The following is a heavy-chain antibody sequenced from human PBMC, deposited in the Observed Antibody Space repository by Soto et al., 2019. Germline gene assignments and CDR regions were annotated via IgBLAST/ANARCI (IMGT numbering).Heavy chain of an antibody. D-gene: IGHD5-12*01. V-gene: IGHV1-69*06. CDR2: IIPIFGTA. Sequence: SVKVSCKASGGTFSCHTISSLRQALGQGLEWMGGIIPIFGTANYAQKFKGRVTITADKSTSTAYMELSSLRSEDTAVYYCARVSPRGGYSGYDLDRPGHYYYGMDVWGQGTTVTVSS. J-gene: IGHJ6*02. CDR3: ARVSPRGGYSGYDLDRPGHYYYGMDV. CDR1: GGTFSCHT.